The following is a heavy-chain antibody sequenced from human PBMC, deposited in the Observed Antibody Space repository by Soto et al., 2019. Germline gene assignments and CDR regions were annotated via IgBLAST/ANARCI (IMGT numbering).Heavy chain of an antibody. CDR2: ISYDGSNK. V-gene: IGHV3-30*18. CDR3: AKGAEGGAYYGMDV. J-gene: IGHJ6*02. D-gene: IGHD3-16*01. Sequence: LRLSCAASGFTFSKYGMHWVRQAPGKGLEWVAVISYDGSNKYYADSVKGRFTISRDKSTNTLYVQMNSLRVEDTAVYCCAKGAEGGAYYGMDVWGQGXTVTV. CDR1: GFTFSKYG.